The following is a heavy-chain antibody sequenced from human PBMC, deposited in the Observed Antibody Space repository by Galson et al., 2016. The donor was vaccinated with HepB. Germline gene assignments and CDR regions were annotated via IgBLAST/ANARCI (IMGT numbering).Heavy chain of an antibody. CDR3: MRGEFRWGELSEYLHFDY. Sequence: SVKVSCKASGGTFNNYAINWVRQAPGQGLEWMGGIIPMSDTRDYAQKFKGRVSLSADKSTGTAYMEMSSLRSEDTAVYYCMRGEFRWGELSEYLHFDYWGLGTLVTVSS. CDR1: GGTFNNYA. D-gene: IGHD3-16*01. V-gene: IGHV1-69*06. CDR2: IIPMSDTR. J-gene: IGHJ4*02.